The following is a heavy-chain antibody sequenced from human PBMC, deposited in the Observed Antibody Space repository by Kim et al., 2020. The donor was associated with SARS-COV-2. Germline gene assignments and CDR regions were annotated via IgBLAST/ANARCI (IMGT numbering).Heavy chain of an antibody. J-gene: IGHJ6*02. CDR3: ARLIGTQDYGMDV. V-gene: IGHV6-1*01. D-gene: IGHD1-20*01. Sequence: YAVSEKSRITINPDPSKNQFALPLNSVTAEDTAVYYCARLIGTQDYGMDVWGQGTTVTVSS.